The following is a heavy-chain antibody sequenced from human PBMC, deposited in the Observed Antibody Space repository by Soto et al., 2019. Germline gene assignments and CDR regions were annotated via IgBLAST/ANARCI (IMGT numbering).Heavy chain of an antibody. V-gene: IGHV4-39*01. Sequence: PSETLSLTCTVSGGSISSSSYYWGWIRQPPGKGLEWIGSIYYSGSTYYNPSLKSRVTISVDTSKNQFSLKLSSVTAADTAVYYCARPEEDSSGRYYFDYWGQGTLVTVSS. D-gene: IGHD3-22*01. CDR3: ARPEEDSSGRYYFDY. CDR2: IYYSGST. CDR1: GGSISSSSYY. J-gene: IGHJ4*02.